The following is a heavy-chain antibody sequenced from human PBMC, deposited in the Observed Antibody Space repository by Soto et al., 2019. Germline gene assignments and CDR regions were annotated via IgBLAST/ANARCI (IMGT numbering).Heavy chain of an antibody. D-gene: IGHD6-6*01. Sequence: LSLTCTVSGGSISRGDSYWSWIRQHPGGGLEWIGYIYSSGSTSYNPSLRSRVTISVDTSNNQFSLNLNSVTAADTAVYYCARADSSSGRIWCRELQYYFDYRGQATVVTVSS. CDR2: IYSSGST. J-gene: IGHJ4*02. CDR3: ARADSSSGRIWCRELQYYFDY. CDR1: GGSISRGDSY. V-gene: IGHV4-30-4*08.